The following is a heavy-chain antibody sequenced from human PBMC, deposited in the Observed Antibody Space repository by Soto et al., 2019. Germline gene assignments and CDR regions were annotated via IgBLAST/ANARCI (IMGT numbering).Heavy chain of an antibody. V-gene: IGHV3-11*01. Sequence: GGSLRLSCAASGFTFSDYYMSWIRQAPGKGLEWVSYISSSGSTIYYADSVKGRFTISRDNAKNSLYLQMNSLRAEDTAVYYCAREGAYSSSWYYYYYGMDVWGQGTTVTVSS. CDR2: ISSSGSTI. CDR1: GFTFSDYY. CDR3: AREGAYSSSWYYYYYGMDV. D-gene: IGHD6-13*01. J-gene: IGHJ6*02.